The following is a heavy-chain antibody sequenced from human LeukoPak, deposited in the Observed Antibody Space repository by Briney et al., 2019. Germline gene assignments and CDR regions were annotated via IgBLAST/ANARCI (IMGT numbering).Heavy chain of an antibody. D-gene: IGHD4-17*01. CDR1: DYTFISYA. J-gene: IGHJ4*02. CDR3: AREGPTGFDY. Sequence: ASVKVSCKASDYTFISYAISWVRQAPGQGLEWMGWISPYNENTNYAQKLRGRVTMTTDISTTTAYTDLKSLRSDDTAVYYCAREGPTGFDYWGQGTLVTVSS. CDR2: ISPYNENT. V-gene: IGHV1-18*01.